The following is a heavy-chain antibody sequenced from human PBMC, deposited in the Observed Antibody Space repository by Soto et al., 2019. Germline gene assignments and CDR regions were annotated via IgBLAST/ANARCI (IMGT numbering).Heavy chain of an antibody. J-gene: IGHJ3*02. CDR1: GSSLSTSGVG. V-gene: IGHV2-5*02. CDR2: IYWDDDK. D-gene: IGHD3-22*01. Sequence: QITLKESGPTLVKPTQTLTLTCTFSGSSLSTSGVGVGWIRQPPGKALEWLALIYWDDDKRYSPSLKSRVTNTTSTSKNQVVLTMTNLDPVDTATYYCAHRPYYYDSSGYLMAAFDIWGQGTMVTVSS. CDR3: AHRPYYYDSSGYLMAAFDI.